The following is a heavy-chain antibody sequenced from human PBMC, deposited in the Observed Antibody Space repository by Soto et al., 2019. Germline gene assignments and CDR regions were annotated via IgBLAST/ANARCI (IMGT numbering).Heavy chain of an antibody. Sequence: QVQLVQSGAEVKKPGASVKVSCKASGYTFTSYGISWVRQAPGQGLEWMGWISAYNGNTNYAQKLQGRVTMTTDTSTSTAYMELRSLRSDVTAVYYCPRARYDSSLYYLHAEHFQHWGQGTLVTVSS. V-gene: IGHV1-18*01. J-gene: IGHJ1*01. CDR1: GYTFTSYG. D-gene: IGHD3-22*01. CDR3: PRARYDSSLYYLHAEHFQH. CDR2: ISAYNGNT.